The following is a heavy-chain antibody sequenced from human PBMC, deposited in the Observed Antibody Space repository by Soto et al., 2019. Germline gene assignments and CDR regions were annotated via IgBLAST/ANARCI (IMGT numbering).Heavy chain of an antibody. Sequence: QVQLVQSGAEVKKPGSSVKVSCKASGGTFSSYAISWVRQAPGQGLEWMGGIIPIFGTANYAQKFQGRVTITADESTSTAYMELGSLRSEDTAVYYCARRAFGYCSGGSCTPDYWGQGTLVTVSS. V-gene: IGHV1-69*12. CDR1: GGTFSSYA. CDR2: IIPIFGTA. J-gene: IGHJ4*02. CDR3: ARRAFGYCSGGSCTPDY. D-gene: IGHD2-15*01.